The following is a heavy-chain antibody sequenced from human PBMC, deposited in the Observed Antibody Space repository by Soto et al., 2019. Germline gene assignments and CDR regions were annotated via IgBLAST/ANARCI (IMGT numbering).Heavy chain of an antibody. CDR1: GFTFSNYG. Sequence: QVQLVESGGGVVQPGRSLRLSCAASGFTFSNYGMQWVRQAPGKGLEWVAVTSRDGGLQYYADSVKGRFTISRDNSNNTLYIPMKGLKAEDTAVYYCAKELHSKGYGACFDFWGQGSLVTVSS. V-gene: IGHV3-30*18. CDR2: TSRDGGLQ. J-gene: IGHJ5*01. CDR3: AKELHSKGYGACFDF. D-gene: IGHD5-18*01.